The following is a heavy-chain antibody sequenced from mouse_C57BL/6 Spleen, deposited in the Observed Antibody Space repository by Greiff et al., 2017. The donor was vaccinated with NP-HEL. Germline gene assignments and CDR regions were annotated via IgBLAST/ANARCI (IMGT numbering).Heavy chain of an antibody. CDR3: AREDDYDGYFDV. Sequence: QVQLQQSGPELVKPGASVKISCKASGYAFSSSWMNWVKQRPGKGLEWIGRIYPGDGDTNYNGKFKGKATLTADKSSSTAYMQLSSLTSEDSAVYCCAREDDYDGYFDVWGTGTTVTVSS. D-gene: IGHD2-4*01. CDR2: IYPGDGDT. V-gene: IGHV1-82*01. CDR1: GYAFSSSW. J-gene: IGHJ1*03.